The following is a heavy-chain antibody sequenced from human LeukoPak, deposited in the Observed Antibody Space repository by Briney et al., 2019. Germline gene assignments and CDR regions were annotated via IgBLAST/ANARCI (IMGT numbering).Heavy chain of an antibody. Sequence: SETLSLTCTVSGGSISSYYWSWIRQPPGKGLEWIGYIYYSGSTNYNPSLKSRVTISVDTSKNQFSLKLSSVTAADTAVYYCARGKVGATSGAFDIWGQGTMVTVSS. CDR2: IYYSGST. V-gene: IGHV4-59*01. D-gene: IGHD1-26*01. CDR1: GGSISSYY. CDR3: ARGKVGATSGAFDI. J-gene: IGHJ3*02.